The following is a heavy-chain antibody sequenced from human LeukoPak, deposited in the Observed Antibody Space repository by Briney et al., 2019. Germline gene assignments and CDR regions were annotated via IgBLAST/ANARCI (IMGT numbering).Heavy chain of an antibody. Sequence: QTGGSLRLSCAASGFTFSGSAMHWVRQASGKGLEWVGRIRSKANSYATAYAASVKGRFTISRDDSKNTAYLQMNSLKTEDTAVYYCTRRVDTAMVTKDYWGQGTLVTVSS. J-gene: IGHJ4*02. CDR1: GFTFSGSA. V-gene: IGHV3-73*01. CDR3: TRRVDTAMVTKDY. CDR2: IRSKANSYAT. D-gene: IGHD5-18*01.